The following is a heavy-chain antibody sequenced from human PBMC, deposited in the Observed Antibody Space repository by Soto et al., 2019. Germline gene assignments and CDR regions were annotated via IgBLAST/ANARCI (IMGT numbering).Heavy chain of an antibody. CDR1: GFTFTNYA. V-gene: IGHV3-30-3*01. CDR2: ISSDGSSQ. CDR3: ASDLVVVATAPDY. D-gene: IGHD2-15*01. Sequence: GGSLRLSCAASGFTFTNYAMHWVRQAPGKGLEWVALISSDGSSQYSADSVKGRFTISRDNSKNTLYLQMNSLRPEDTAVYYCASDLVVVATAPDYWGQGTLVTVSS. J-gene: IGHJ4*02.